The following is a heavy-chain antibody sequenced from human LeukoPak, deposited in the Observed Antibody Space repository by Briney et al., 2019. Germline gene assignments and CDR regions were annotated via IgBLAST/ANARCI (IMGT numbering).Heavy chain of an antibody. V-gene: IGHV3-23*01. CDR1: GFTFSSYV. CDR2: ISAISGDT. J-gene: IGHJ4*02. Sequence: GGSLRLSCAASGFTFSSYVMSWVRQVPGKGLEWVSGISAISGDTYYAASVKGRFTVSRDNSKNTVHLQMNSLRAEDTAVYYCARGGYTNNWSLWPYWGQGTLVTVSS. CDR3: ARGGYTNNWSLWPY. D-gene: IGHD6-13*01.